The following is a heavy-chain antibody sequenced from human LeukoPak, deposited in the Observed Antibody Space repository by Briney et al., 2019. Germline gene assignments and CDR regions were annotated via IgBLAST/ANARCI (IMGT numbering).Heavy chain of an antibody. J-gene: IGHJ6*03. D-gene: IGHD2-2*01. CDR2: IYTSGNT. V-gene: IGHV4-61*02. Sequence: SETLSLTCTVSGDSISSGSYYWSWIRQPAGKGLEWIGRIYTSGNTNSNPSLKSRVTISIDTSKNQFTLKLSSVTAADTAVYYCARGVYCSTTSCPPHFYYYHMDVWGKGTTVTVSS. CDR1: GDSISSGSYY. CDR3: ARGVYCSTTSCPPHFYYYHMDV.